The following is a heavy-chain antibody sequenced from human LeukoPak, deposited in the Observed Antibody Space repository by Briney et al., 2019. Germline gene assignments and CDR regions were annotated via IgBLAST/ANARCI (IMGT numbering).Heavy chain of an antibody. CDR1: GASISSSSYY. J-gene: IGHJ6*03. D-gene: IGHD6-13*01. Sequence: SETLSLTCTVSGASISSSSYYWGWIRQPPGKGLEWIGFIYYSGSTNYNPSLKSRVTISVDTSRNQFSLKLSSVTAAGTAVYYCARGKAAAEIYYMDVWGRGTTVTVSS. CDR2: IYYSGST. V-gene: IGHV4-61*05. CDR3: ARGKAAAEIYYMDV.